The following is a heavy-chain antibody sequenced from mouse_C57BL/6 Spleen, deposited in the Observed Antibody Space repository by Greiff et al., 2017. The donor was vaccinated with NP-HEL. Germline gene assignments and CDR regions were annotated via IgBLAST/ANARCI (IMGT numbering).Heavy chain of an antibody. V-gene: IGHV14-4*01. D-gene: IGHD1-1*01. CDR1: GFNIKDDY. Sequence: EVQLQQSGAELVRPGASVKLSCTASGFNIKDDYMHWVKQRPEQGLEWIGWIDPENGDTEYASKFQGQATITADTSSNTAYLQLSSLTSEDTAVYYCTTHYGSSYYAMDYWGQGTSVTVSS. J-gene: IGHJ4*01. CDR2: IDPENGDT. CDR3: TTHYGSSYYAMDY.